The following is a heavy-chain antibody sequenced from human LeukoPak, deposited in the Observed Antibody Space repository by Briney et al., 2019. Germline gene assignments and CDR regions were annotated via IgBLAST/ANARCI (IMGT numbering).Heavy chain of an antibody. CDR3: AKESGKFDY. J-gene: IGHJ4*02. V-gene: IGHV3-43*02. Sequence: GGSLPLSCVVSGLNFVDYALHWVRQPAGKGLEWVSLISADGGTTSSADSVQGRFTIARDNSKNSLYLHMNSLRSEDTAMYFCAKESGKFDYWGQGTLVAVST. CDR1: GLNFVDYA. CDR2: ISADGGTT.